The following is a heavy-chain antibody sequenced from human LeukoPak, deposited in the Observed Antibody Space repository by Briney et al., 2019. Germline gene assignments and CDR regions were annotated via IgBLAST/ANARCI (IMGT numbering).Heavy chain of an antibody. Sequence: GGSLRLSCAASGFSLSSFSMNWVRQAPGKGLEWVSYISSSSSIIYYADSVQGRFTISRDNAENSLYLQMNSLRAEDTAVYYCAKDPYSGSYSNWFDPWGQGTLVTVSS. J-gene: IGHJ5*02. CDR1: GFSLSSFS. D-gene: IGHD1-26*01. CDR3: AKDPYSGSYSNWFDP. CDR2: ISSSSSII. V-gene: IGHV3-48*04.